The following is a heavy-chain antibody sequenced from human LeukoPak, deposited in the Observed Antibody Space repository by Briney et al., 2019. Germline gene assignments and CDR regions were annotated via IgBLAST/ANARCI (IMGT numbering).Heavy chain of an antibody. Sequence: PGRSLRLSCAASEFTFNTYGMHWVRQAPGKGLEWVAVIWYDGSNKYYADSVKGRFTLSRDNSNNTLYLQMNSLRAEDTAVYHCARGNHDADRSGYISVGSHGMDVWGQGTTVTVSS. D-gene: IGHD3-22*01. V-gene: IGHV3-33*01. CDR3: ARGNHDADRSGYISVGSHGMDV. CDR2: IWYDGSNK. CDR1: EFTFNTYG. J-gene: IGHJ6*02.